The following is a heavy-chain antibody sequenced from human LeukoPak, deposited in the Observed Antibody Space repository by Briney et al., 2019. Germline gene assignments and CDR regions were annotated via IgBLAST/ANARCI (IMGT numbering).Heavy chain of an antibody. CDR1: GLIFGRAW. CDR2: IKSETDGGTI. V-gene: IGHV3-15*01. D-gene: IGHD3-3*01. Sequence: GGSLRLPCEASGLIFGRAWLSWVRQAPGKGLEWIGHIKSETDGGTIEYGTFVKDRFTLSRDDSKNTVYLQINNLKTEDTAVYYCTTGVVRVYWGQGTPVTVSS. J-gene: IGHJ4*02. CDR3: TTGVVRVY.